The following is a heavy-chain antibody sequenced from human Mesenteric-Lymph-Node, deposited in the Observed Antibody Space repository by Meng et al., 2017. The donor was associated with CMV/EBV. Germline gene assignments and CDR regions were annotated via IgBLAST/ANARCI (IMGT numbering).Heavy chain of an antibody. CDR2: ISGSGGST. J-gene: IGHJ4*02. CDR3: VRDFNWGFDY. Sequence: GESLKISCAASGFTFSSYAMSWVRQAPGKGLEWVSAISGSGGSTYYADSVKGRFTMSRDNSKNTVDLQMFTLRAEDSALYYCVRDFNWGFDYWGQGTLVTVSS. CDR1: GFTFSSYA. D-gene: IGHD7-27*01. V-gene: IGHV3-23*01.